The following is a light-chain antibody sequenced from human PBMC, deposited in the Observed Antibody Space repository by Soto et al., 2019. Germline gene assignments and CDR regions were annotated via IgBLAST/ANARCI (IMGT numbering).Light chain of an antibody. Sequence: DIQLTQSPSFLSASVGDRVTITCRASQGISSYLAWYQQKPGKAPKLLIYAASTLQSGVPSRFSGSGSGTEFTLTISSLQPEDLATYNCQHLLNYPITFGQGTRLEIK. J-gene: IGKJ5*01. CDR2: AAS. CDR1: QGISSY. V-gene: IGKV1-9*01. CDR3: QHLLNYPIT.